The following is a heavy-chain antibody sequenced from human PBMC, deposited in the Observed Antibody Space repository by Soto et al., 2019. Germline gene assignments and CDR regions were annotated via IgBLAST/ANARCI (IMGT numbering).Heavy chain of an antibody. CDR1: GYTFTSYD. D-gene: IGHD3-10*01. V-gene: IGHV1-8*01. J-gene: IGHJ6*03. Sequence: GASVKVSCKASGYTFTSYDINWVRQATGQGLEWMGWMNPNSGNTGYAQKFQGRVTMTRNTSISTAYMELSSLRSEDTAVYYCARAIRGVIHYYMDVWGKGTTVTVSS. CDR2: MNPNSGNT. CDR3: ARAIRGVIHYYMDV.